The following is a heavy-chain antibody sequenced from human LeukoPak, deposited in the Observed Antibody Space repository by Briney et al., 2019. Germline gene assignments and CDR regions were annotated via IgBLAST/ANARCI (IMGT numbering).Heavy chain of an antibody. Sequence: SVKVSCKASGGTFSSYAISWVRQAPGQGLEWMGGIIPIFGTANYAQKFQGRVTITADESTSTAYMELSSLRSEDTAVYYCARSRYSNSIAVAGQIDYWGQRTLVTVSS. V-gene: IGHV1-69*01. CDR2: IIPIFGTA. J-gene: IGHJ4*02. CDR1: GGTFSSYA. CDR3: ARSRYSNSIAVAGQIDY. D-gene: IGHD6-19*01.